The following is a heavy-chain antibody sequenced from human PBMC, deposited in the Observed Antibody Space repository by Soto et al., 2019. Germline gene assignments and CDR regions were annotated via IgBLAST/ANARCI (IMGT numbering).Heavy chain of an antibody. CDR1: GYTFTSYD. Sequence: QVQLVQSGAEVKRPGASLKVSCKASGYTFTSYDINWVRQATGPGLEWMGWMKPNSGNTGYAKKFQGRVNMTRNTSISTAYMELSSLPSEDTAVYYCARVSAGIGSGWFDPWGQGTLVTVSS. CDR3: ARVSAGIGSGWFDP. V-gene: IGHV1-8*01. D-gene: IGHD1-26*01. J-gene: IGHJ5*02. CDR2: MKPNSGNT.